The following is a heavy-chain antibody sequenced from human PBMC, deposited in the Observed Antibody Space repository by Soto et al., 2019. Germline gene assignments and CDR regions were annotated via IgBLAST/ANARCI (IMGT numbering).Heavy chain of an antibody. CDR2: FSTGATDT. D-gene: IGHD1-26*01. Sequence: GGSLRLSCAASGFTFNSYAMSLVRQAPGEGLEWVSSFSTGATDTHYADSVKGRFTISSDNSKNTLFLQMNSLRAEDTAFYYCAKHNSGNYHGGFEYWGQGAMVTVSS. V-gene: IGHV3-23*01. CDR1: GFTFNSYA. J-gene: IGHJ4*02. CDR3: AKHNSGNYHGGFEY.